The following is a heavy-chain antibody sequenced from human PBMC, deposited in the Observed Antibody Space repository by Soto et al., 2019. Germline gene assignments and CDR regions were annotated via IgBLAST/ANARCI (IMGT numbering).Heavy chain of an antibody. CDR2: IIPIFGTA. Sequence: QVQLVQSGAEVKKPGSSVKVSCKASGGTFSSYAISWVRQAPGQGLEWMGGIIPIFGTANYAQKFQARVTITADESTSTAYMELSSLRSEDTAVYYCARVLDYGGNGEDGGNGWGQGTLVTVSS. J-gene: IGHJ4*02. CDR3: ARVLDYGGNGEDGGNG. V-gene: IGHV1-69*12. CDR1: GGTFSSYA. D-gene: IGHD4-17*01.